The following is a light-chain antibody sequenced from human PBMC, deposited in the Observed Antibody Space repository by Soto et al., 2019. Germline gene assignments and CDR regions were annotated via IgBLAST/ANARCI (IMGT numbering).Light chain of an antibody. V-gene: IGKV3-20*01. CDR2: GAS. J-gene: IGKJ1*01. CDR1: QSVSSSY. Sequence: EIVLTHSPGTPSLSPGERATLSCRASQSVSSSYLAWYQQKPGQAPRLLFYGASSRATGIPDRFSGSGSGTDFTLTISRLEPEDFAVYYCQQYGSSPWTFGQGTKV. CDR3: QQYGSSPWT.